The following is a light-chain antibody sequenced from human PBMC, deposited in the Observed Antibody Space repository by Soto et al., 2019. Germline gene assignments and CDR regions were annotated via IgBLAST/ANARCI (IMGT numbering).Light chain of an antibody. J-gene: IGLJ1*01. V-gene: IGLV1-44*01. CDR3: EAWDDSLNGYV. CDR2: GND. Sequence: QSVLTQPPSASGTPGQRVTISCSGSSSNIGSNTVNWYQQVPGTAPKLLIYGNDQRPSGVPDRFSGSKSGTSASLAISGLQSEDVADYFCEAWDDSLNGYVFGTGTKVTVL. CDR1: SSNIGSNT.